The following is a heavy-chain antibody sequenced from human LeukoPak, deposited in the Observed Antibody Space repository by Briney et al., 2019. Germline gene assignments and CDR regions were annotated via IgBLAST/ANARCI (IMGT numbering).Heavy chain of an antibody. CDR3: ARRPHCSTTSCYDFDY. V-gene: IGHV5-51*01. CDR1: GYSFTSYW. J-gene: IGHJ4*02. CDR2: IYPVDSDT. D-gene: IGHD2-2*01. Sequence: GESLKISCKSSGYSFTSYWIGWVRQMPGKGLEWMGIIYPVDSDTRYSPSFQRQVTISADKSISTAYLQWSSLKASDTAMYYCARRPHCSTTSCYDFDYWGQGTLVTVSS.